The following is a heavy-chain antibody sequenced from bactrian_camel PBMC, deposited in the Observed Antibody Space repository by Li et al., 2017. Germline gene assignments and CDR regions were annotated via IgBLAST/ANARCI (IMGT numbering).Heavy chain of an antibody. CDR3: AAGCGGTWEGLGYDY. CDR1: RYGYSTTC. J-gene: IGHJ4*01. Sequence: VQLVESGGGSVQAGGSLRLSCVDSGASRYGYSTTCMGWFRQATGKEREGVAGISSGGTVTHYADLAKGRFMISHNRAQNTLTLRMRNLTPDDSATYYCAAGCGGTWEGLGYDYWGQGTQVTVS. V-gene: IGHV3S53*01. D-gene: IGHD7*01. CDR2: ISSGGTVT.